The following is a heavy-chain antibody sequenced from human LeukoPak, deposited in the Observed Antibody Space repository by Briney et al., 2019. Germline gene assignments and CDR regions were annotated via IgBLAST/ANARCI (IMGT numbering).Heavy chain of an antibody. CDR3: ARDMRDGYNYYFDY. Sequence: GGSLRLSCAASGFTFSTFAMSWVRQAPGKGLEWVAVISYDGSNKYYADSVKGRFTISRDNSKNTLYLQMNSLRAEDTAVYYCARDMRDGYNYYFDYWGQGTLVTVSS. V-gene: IGHV3-30*04. D-gene: IGHD5-24*01. J-gene: IGHJ4*02. CDR1: GFTFSTFA. CDR2: ISYDGSNK.